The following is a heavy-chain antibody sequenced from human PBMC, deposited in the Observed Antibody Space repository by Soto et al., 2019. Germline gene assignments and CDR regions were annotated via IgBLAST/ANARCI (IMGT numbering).Heavy chain of an antibody. CDR3: ARGGIVAVPAALSSYDDYTNYRFDS. V-gene: IGHV1-69*01. Sequence: QVQLAPSGAEVRKPGSSVKVSCRASGGSFSDFAFSWVRQAPGQGLEWMGGIIPMFAATKYAQRFQDRVTITEDASTKTVYLALSSLTSDDSAVYYCARGGIVAVPAALSSYDDYTNYRFDSWGQGTLVSVSS. CDR2: IIPMFAAT. J-gene: IGHJ4*02. D-gene: IGHD2-15*01. CDR1: GGSFSDFA.